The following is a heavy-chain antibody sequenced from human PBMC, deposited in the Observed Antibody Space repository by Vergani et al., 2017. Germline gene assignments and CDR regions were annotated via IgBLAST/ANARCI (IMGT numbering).Heavy chain of an antibody. D-gene: IGHD3-3*01. CDR1: GFTFSDYA. J-gene: IGHJ3*02. Sequence: QVQLEESGGGVVQPGRSLRLSCAASGFTFSDYAVHWVRQAPGKGLEWVALISDDGSSRYYAVSVKGRFTVSRDNSKNTLYLQMNSLRTEDTALYYCAKDHYYDFWLGAFDIWGQGTMVTVSS. V-gene: IGHV3-30*01. CDR2: ISDDGSSR. CDR3: AKDHYYDFWLGAFDI.